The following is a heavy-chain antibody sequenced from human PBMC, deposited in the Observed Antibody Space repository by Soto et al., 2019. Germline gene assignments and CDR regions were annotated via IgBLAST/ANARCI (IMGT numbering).Heavy chain of an antibody. CDR3: ASHPYGITGYFDY. CDR1: GGSITTYY. D-gene: IGHD4-17*01. J-gene: IGHJ4*02. V-gene: IGHV4-59*01. CDR2: FSYSGRT. Sequence: QVQLQESGPGLVKPSESLSLTCSVSGGSITTYYWSWIRQSPGTGLEWIGYFSYSGRTNYNPSPKSPVTIAGDTSQNQFSVRLRSVTAADTAVYYWASHPYGITGYFDYWGQGALVTVSS.